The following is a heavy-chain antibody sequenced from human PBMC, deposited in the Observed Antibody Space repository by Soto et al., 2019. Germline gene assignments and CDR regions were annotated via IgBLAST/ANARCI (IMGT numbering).Heavy chain of an antibody. CDR3: ATQPGVDTAMKVGYHYYGMDV. CDR2: INAGNGNT. Sequence: ASVKVSCKASGYTFTSYAMHWVRQAPGQRLEWMGWINAGNGNTKYSQKFQGRVTITRDTSASTAYMELSSLRSEDTAVYYCATQPGVDTAMKVGYHYYGMDVWGQGTTVTVSS. CDR1: GYTFTSYA. V-gene: IGHV1-3*01. D-gene: IGHD5-18*01. J-gene: IGHJ6*02.